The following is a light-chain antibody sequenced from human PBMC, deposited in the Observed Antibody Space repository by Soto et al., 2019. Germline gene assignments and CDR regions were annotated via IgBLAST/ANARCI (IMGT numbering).Light chain of an antibody. Sequence: EIMMTQSPATLSVSPGERATLSCRASQSVSSNLAWYQQKPGQAPRLLIYDASARATGIPARFSGSGSGTEFTLTISSLQSEDFAVYYCQQYNNWLFTFGPGTKVDIK. CDR2: DAS. V-gene: IGKV3-15*01. J-gene: IGKJ3*01. CDR3: QQYNNWLFT. CDR1: QSVSSN.